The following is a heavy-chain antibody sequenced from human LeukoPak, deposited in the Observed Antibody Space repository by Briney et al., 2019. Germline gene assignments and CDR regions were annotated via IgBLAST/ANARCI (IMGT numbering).Heavy chain of an antibody. CDR3: AKRGVVIRVILVGFHKEAYYFDS. D-gene: IGHD3-10*01. CDR1: GITLSNYA. V-gene: IGHV3-23*01. Sequence: GGSLRLSCAVSGITLSNYAMSWVRQAPGKGLEWVAGISGCGGGANYAGSVKGRFTISRDNPKNTLSLQMNNLSADDTAVYFCAKRGVVIRVILVGFHKEAYYFDSWGQGALVTVSS. J-gene: IGHJ4*02. CDR2: ISGCGGGA.